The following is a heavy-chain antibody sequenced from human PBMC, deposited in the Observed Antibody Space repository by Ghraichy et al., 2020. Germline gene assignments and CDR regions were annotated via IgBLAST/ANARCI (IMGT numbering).Heavy chain of an antibody. V-gene: IGHV3-21*01. D-gene: IGHD5-12*01. J-gene: IGHJ6*02. CDR2: ITSTSTYI. CDR1: GFSFNTYS. CDR3: ARSPAERSGYKGYYYGMDV. Sequence: GGSLRLSCAASGFSFNTYSMNWVRQAPGRGLEWVSLITSTSTYIYYADSVKGRFTISRDNAKNSLYLQMNSLRAEDTAVYYCARSPAERSGYKGYYYGMDVWGQGTTVSVSS.